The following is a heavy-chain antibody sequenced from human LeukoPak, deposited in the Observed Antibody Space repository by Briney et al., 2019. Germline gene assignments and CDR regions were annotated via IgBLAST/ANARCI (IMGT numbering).Heavy chain of an antibody. V-gene: IGHV3-23*01. Sequence: PGGSLRLSCAASGFTFSSYAMSWVRQAPGKGLEWVSAISGSGGSTYYADSVKGRFTISRDNSKNTLYLQMNSLRAEDTAVYYCAKVGTGDRDGYNYESARNLCFDYWGQGTLVTVSS. CDR3: AKVGTGDRDGYNYESARNLCFDY. J-gene: IGHJ4*02. CDR1: GFTFSSYA. CDR2: ISGSGGST. D-gene: IGHD5-24*01.